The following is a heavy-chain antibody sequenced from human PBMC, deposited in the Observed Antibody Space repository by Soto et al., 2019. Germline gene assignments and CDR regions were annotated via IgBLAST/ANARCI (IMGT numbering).Heavy chain of an antibody. CDR2: ISYDGSKK. V-gene: IGHV3-30*18. CDR1: G. CDR3: AKDTTMIVFEYYFDY. Sequence: GSRRVRKTPGKGLEWVAVISYDGSKKYYADSVKGRFTISRDNSKNTLYLQMNSLRAEDTAVYYCAKDTTMIVFEYYFDYWGQGTLVTVSS. D-gene: IGHD3-22*01. J-gene: IGHJ4*02.